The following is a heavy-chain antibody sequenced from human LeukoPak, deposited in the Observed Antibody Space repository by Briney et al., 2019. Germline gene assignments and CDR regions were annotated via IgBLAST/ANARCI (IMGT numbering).Heavy chain of an antibody. CDR2: ISGSGGST. CDR1: GFTFSSYG. V-gene: IGHV3-23*01. D-gene: IGHD4-23*01. CDR3: AGKRFPGDFDY. J-gene: IGHJ4*02. Sequence: GGSLRLSCAASGFTFSSYGMSWVRQAPGKGLEWVSAISGSGGSTYYADSVKGRFTISRDNSKNTLYLQMNSLRAEDTAVYYCAGKRFPGDFDYWGQGTLVTVSS.